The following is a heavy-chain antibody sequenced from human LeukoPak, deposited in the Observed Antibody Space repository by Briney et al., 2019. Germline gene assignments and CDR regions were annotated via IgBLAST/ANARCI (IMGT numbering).Heavy chain of an antibody. CDR1: GFPFDDYG. CDR3: AREDLAVDGDDY. CDR2: INWNGGRT. D-gene: IGHD6-19*01. V-gene: IGHV3-20*04. J-gene: IGHJ4*02. Sequence: TGGSLRLSCAASGFPFDDYGMNWVRQVPGRGLEWVSGINWNGGRTGYADSVKGRFTISRDNAKNSLYLQMNSLRAEDTALYYCAREDLAVDGDDYWGQGTLVTVSA.